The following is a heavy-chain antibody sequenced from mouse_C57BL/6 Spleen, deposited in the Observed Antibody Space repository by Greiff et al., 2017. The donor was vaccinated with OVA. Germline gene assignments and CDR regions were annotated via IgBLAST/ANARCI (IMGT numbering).Heavy chain of an antibody. CDR1: GYTFTSYW. V-gene: IGHV1-55*01. D-gene: IGHD3-2*02. CDR3: ARSRQLSSGGLAY. CDR2: SYPGSGST. Sequence: VQLQKTGAGLVKSGASVKMSCTASGYTFTSYWITWVKQRPGQGLEWIGDSYPGSGSTNYNEKFKSKATLTVDTSSSTAYMMLSSLTSEDSAVYYCARSRQLSSGGLAYWGQGTTLTVSS. J-gene: IGHJ2*01.